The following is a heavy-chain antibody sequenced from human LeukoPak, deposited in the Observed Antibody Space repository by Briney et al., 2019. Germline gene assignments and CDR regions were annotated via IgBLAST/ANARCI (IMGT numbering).Heavy chain of an antibody. J-gene: IGHJ4*02. Sequence: GGSLRLSCAASGFTFSSYWMSWARQAPGKGLEWVANIKQDGSEKYYVDSVKGRFTISRDNAKNSLYLQMNSLRAEDTAVYYCARVTIFGVVAITYYFDYWGQGTLVTVSS. CDR2: IKQDGSEK. CDR1: GFTFSSYW. V-gene: IGHV3-7*01. CDR3: ARVTIFGVVAITYYFDY. D-gene: IGHD3-3*01.